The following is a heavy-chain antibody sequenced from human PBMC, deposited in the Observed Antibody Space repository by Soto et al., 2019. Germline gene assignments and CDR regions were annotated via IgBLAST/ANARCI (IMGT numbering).Heavy chain of an antibody. J-gene: IGHJ5*02. V-gene: IGHV1-18*01. Sequence: ASVKVSCKASGYTFTSYGISWVRQAPGQGLEWMGWISAYNGNTNYAQKLQGRVTITRDTSASTAYMELSSLRSEDTAVYYCARDCRYNWFDPWGQGTLVTVSS. CDR3: ARDCRYNWFDP. CDR1: GYTFTSYG. CDR2: ISAYNGNT.